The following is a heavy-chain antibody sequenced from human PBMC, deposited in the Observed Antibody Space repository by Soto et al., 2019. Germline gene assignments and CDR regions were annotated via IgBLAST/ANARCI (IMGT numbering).Heavy chain of an antibody. V-gene: IGHV3-11*06. CDR2: IMPGSSHI. CDR3: ARHPERIAQIGWFDP. J-gene: IGHJ5*02. CDR1: GFTFSDYY. Sequence: PGGSLRLSCAASGFTFSDYYMNWIRQAPGKGLEWVSYIMPGSSHIFYADSVKGRFTISRDNAKNSLYLQMNSLRAEDTAVYYCARHPERIAQIGWFDPWGQGTLVTVSS. D-gene: IGHD6-13*01.